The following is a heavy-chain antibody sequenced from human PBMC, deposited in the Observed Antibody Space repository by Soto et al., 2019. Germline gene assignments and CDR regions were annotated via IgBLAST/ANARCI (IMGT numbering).Heavy chain of an antibody. CDR3: ARHYDILTSYAYFDS. CDR1: GDSISTRGYY. Sequence: SETLSLTCTVSGDSISTRGYYWGWIRQPPGKGLEWIGAIYYSGSTYYNPSLWSRLTIAVDTSNNQFSLQLRSVTAADTAVYYCARHYDILTSYAYFDSWGQGTLVTVSS. CDR2: IYYSGST. D-gene: IGHD3-9*01. J-gene: IGHJ4*02. V-gene: IGHV4-39*01.